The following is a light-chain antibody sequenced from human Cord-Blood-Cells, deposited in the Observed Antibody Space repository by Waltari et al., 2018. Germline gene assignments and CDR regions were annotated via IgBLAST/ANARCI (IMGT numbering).Light chain of an antibody. CDR1: SSDVGSYNL. V-gene: IGLV2-23*01. CDR3: CAYAGSSTWV. Sequence: QSALTQPASVSGSPGQSLTISCTGTSSDVGSYNLFSWYQQHPGKAPKLMIYESSKRPSGVSIRFSGSKSGNTASLTISGLQAEDEADYYCCAYAGSSTWVFAGGTKLTDL. CDR2: ESS. J-gene: IGLJ3*02.